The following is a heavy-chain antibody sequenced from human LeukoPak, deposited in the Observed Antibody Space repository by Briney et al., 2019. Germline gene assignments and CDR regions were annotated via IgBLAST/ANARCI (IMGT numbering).Heavy chain of an antibody. CDR2: ISFDGSNK. D-gene: IGHD2-15*01. CDR1: GFTFSSHN. Sequence: GRSLRLSCPASGFTFSSHNMHWVRQAPGKGLEWVALISFDGSNKYYADSVKGRFTVSRDNSKNTLYLQMNSLSTEDTAVYYCACYGIAPPYWGQGTLVTVSS. J-gene: IGHJ4*02. CDR3: ACYGIAPPY. V-gene: IGHV3-30*04.